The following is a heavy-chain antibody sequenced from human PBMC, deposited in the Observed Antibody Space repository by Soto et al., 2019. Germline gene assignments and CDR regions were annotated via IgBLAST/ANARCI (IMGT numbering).Heavy chain of an antibody. Sequence: GGSLSLSCAASGFTFSIYAMSLVRQAPGKGLEWVSAISGSGGSTYYADSVKGRFTISRDNSKNTLYLQMNSLRAEDTAVYYCAKVGTYSSSWYGYWGQGTLVTVSS. CDR2: ISGSGGST. CDR1: GFTFSIYA. V-gene: IGHV3-23*01. CDR3: AKVGTYSSSWYGY. J-gene: IGHJ4*02. D-gene: IGHD6-13*01.